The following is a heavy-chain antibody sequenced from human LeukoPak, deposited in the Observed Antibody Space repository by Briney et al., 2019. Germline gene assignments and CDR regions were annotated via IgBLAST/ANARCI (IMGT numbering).Heavy chain of an antibody. CDR2: INPNSGVT. V-gene: IGHV1-2*02. J-gene: IGHJ4*02. Sequence: ASVKVSCKASGYTFTGYYMHWVRQAPGQGLEWMGWINPNSGVTKFAQRFQGRVTMTRDTSTSAAYLDLSSLRSDDTAVYYCATAVLYGGNDFDYWGQGTLVTVSS. CDR1: GYTFTGYY. D-gene: IGHD5-12*01. CDR3: ATAVLYGGNDFDY.